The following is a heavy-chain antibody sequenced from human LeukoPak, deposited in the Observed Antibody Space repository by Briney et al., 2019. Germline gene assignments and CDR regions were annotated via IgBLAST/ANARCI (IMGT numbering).Heavy chain of an antibody. J-gene: IGHJ4*02. CDR2: ISGSGGST. CDR3: AKDKPIYGTPIYFDY. CDR1: GFTFSSYA. Sequence: GGSLRLSCAASGFTFSSYAVSWVRQAPGKGLEWVSAISGSGGSTYYADSVKGWFTISRDNSKNTLYLQMNSLRAEDTAVYYCAKDKPIYGTPIYFDYWGQGTLVTVSS. D-gene: IGHD2/OR15-2a*01. V-gene: IGHV3-23*01.